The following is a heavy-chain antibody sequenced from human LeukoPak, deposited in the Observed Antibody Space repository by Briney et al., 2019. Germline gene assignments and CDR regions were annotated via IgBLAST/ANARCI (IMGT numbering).Heavy chain of an antibody. V-gene: IGHV3-30*18. CDR3: AKDLRWISLPYYYYYGMDV. CDR1: GFTFSSYG. J-gene: IGHJ6*02. CDR2: ISYDGSNK. Sequence: GGSLRLSCAASGFTFSSYGMHWVRQAPGKGLEWVAVISYDGSNKYYADSVKGRFTISRDNSKNTLYLQMNSLRAEDTAVYYCAKDLRWISLPYYYYYGMDVWGQGTTVTVSS. D-gene: IGHD5-12*01.